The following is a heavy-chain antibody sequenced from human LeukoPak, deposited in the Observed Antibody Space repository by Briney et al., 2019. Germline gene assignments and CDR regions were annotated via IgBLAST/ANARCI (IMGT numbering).Heavy chain of an antibody. CDR2: ISAYNGNT. D-gene: IGHD3-3*01. CDR1: GYTFTSYG. J-gene: IGHJ3*02. CDR3: ARDDRRFLEWLFFRGSTFDI. V-gene: IGHV1-18*01. Sequence: GASVKVSCKASGYTFTSYGISWVRQAPGQGLEWMGWISAYNGNTNYAQKLQGRVTMTTDTSTSTAYMELRSLRSDDTAVYYCARDDRRFLEWLFFRGSTFDIGGQGTMVTVSS.